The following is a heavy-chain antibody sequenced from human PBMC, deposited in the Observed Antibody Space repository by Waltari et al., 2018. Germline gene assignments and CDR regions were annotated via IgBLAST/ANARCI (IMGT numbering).Heavy chain of an antibody. V-gene: IGHV3-21*01. CDR3: ATHGAHYYDSSGYYDY. J-gene: IGHJ4*02. CDR1: GFTFSSYS. Sequence: EVQLVESGGGLVKPGGSLRLSCAASGFTFSSYSMNWVRQAPGKGLEWVSSISSSSSYIYYADSVKGRFTISGDNAKNSLYLQMNSLRAEDTAVYYCATHGAHYYDSSGYYDYWGQGTLVTVSS. CDR2: ISSSSSYI. D-gene: IGHD3-22*01.